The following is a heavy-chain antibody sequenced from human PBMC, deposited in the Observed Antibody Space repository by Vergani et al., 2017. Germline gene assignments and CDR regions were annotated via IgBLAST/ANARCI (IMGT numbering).Heavy chain of an antibody. CDR2: ISYDGSNK. V-gene: IGHV3-30*18. D-gene: IGHD1-26*01. Sequence: QVQLVESGGGVVQPGRSLRLSCAASGFTFSSYGMHWVRQAPGKGLEWVAVISYDGSNKYYADSVKGRFTISRDNSKNTLYLQMNSLRAEDTAVYYCAKDSEGRGSDGYYYMDVWGKGTTVTVSS. J-gene: IGHJ6*03. CDR3: AKDSEGRGSDGYYYMDV. CDR1: GFTFSSYG.